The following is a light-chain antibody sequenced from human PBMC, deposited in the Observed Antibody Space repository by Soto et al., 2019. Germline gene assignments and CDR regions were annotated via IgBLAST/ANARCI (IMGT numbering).Light chain of an antibody. J-gene: IGLJ2*01. Sequence: QSVLTQPPSVSAAPGQKVTISCSGSSSNTGNNYVSWYQQLPGTAPKVLIFDNIKRPSGIPDRFSGSKSGTSATLGITGLQTGDEADYYCGTWDSGLSAVVFGGGTKVTVL. CDR2: DNI. V-gene: IGLV1-51*01. CDR1: SSNTGNNY. CDR3: GTWDSGLSAVV.